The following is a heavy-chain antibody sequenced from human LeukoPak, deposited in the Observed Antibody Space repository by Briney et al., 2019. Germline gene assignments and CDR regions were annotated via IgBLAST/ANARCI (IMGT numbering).Heavy chain of an antibody. CDR3: AREGDYSYNWFDP. D-gene: IGHD4-11*01. Sequence: PGGSLRLSCAASGFTFSSYSMNWVRQAPGKGLEWVSSISSSSSYIYYADSVKGRFTISRDNAKNSLYPQMNSLRAEDTAVYYCAREGDYSYNWFDPWGQGTLVTVSS. J-gene: IGHJ5*02. V-gene: IGHV3-21*01. CDR2: ISSSSSYI. CDR1: GFTFSSYS.